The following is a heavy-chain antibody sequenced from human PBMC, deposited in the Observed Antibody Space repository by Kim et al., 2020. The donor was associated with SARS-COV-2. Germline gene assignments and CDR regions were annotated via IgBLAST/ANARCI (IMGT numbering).Heavy chain of an antibody. V-gene: IGHV3-15*01. D-gene: IGHD3-3*01. CDR3: TTGSSSYYDFWGW. CDR1: GFTFSNAW. CDR2: IKSKTDGGTT. Sequence: GGSLRLSCAASGFTFSNAWIRWVRQAPGKGLEWVGRIKSKTDGGTTDYAAPVKGRFTISRDDSKNTVYLQMNSLKTEDTAVYYCTTGSSSYYDFWGWWGQGTLVTVSS. J-gene: IGHJ4*02.